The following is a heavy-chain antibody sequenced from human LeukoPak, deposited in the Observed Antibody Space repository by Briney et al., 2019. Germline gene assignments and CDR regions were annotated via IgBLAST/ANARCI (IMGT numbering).Heavy chain of an antibody. CDR3: ARGTPPLLWFGESCYFDY. J-gene: IGHJ4*02. V-gene: IGHV4-34*01. CDR2: INHSGST. D-gene: IGHD3-10*01. CDR1: GGSFSGYY. Sequence: SETLSLTCAVYGGSFSGYYWSWIRQPPGKGLEWIGEINHSGSTNYNPSLKSRVTISVDTSKNQFSLKLSSVTAADTAVYYCARGTPPLLWFGESCYFDYWGQGTLVTVSS.